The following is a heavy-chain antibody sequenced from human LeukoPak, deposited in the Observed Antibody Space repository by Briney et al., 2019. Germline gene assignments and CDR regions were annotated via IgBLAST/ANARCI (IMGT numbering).Heavy chain of an antibody. J-gene: IGHJ4*02. Sequence: SETLSLTCTVSGGSISSSSHYWSWIRQPPGKGLEWIGYIYYSGSTNYNPSLKSRVTISVDTSKNQFSLKLSSVTAADTAVYYCARKSSGWYFDYWGQGTLVTVSS. CDR1: GGSISSSSHY. CDR2: IYYSGST. D-gene: IGHD6-19*01. CDR3: ARKSSGWYFDY. V-gene: IGHV4-61*01.